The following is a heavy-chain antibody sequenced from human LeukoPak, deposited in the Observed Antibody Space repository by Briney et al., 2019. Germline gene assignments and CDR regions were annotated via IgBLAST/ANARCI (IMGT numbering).Heavy chain of an antibody. CDR1: GFSFSSDW. V-gene: IGHV3-7*01. J-gene: IGHJ3*01. D-gene: IGHD3-9*01. Sequence: GGSLRLSCETSGFSFSSDWMSWARQAPGKGLEWVATIKKDGSEMYYGDSVKGRFTISRDNAKSSLYLQMNSLRAEDTAVYYCARYRTSLTWGQGTMVTVSS. CDR2: IKKDGSEM. CDR3: ARYRTSLT.